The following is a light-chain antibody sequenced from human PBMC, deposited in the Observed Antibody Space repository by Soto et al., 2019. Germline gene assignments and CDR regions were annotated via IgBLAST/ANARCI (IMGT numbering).Light chain of an antibody. J-gene: IGLJ2*01. CDR3: SSYTSSSTLVV. CDR2: DVS. V-gene: IGLV2-14*01. CDR1: SMAVGGYNY. Sequence: QSALTQPASVSGSPGQSITISCTGTSMAVGGYNYVSWYQQHPGKAPKLMIYDVSNRPSGVSNRFSGSKSGNTASLTISGLQAEDEADYYCSSYTSSSTLVVFGGGTKLTVL.